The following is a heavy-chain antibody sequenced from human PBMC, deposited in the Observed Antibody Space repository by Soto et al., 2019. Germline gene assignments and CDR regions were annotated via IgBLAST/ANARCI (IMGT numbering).Heavy chain of an antibody. V-gene: IGHV1-69*01. CDR1: GGTFSSYA. CDR2: IIPIFGTA. J-gene: IGHJ6*02. Sequence: QVQLVQSGAEVKKPGSSVKVSCKASGGTFSSYAISWVRQAPGQGLEWMGGIIPIFGTANYAQKFQGRVTITADESTSTAYMELSRLRSEDTAVYYCARAVTMVRGVHYYYYYGMDVWGQGTTVTVSS. CDR3: ARAVTMVRGVHYYYYYGMDV. D-gene: IGHD3-10*01.